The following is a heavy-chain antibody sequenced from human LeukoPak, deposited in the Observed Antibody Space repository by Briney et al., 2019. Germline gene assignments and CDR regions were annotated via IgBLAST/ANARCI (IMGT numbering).Heavy chain of an antibody. Sequence: ASVKVSCKASGYTFTGYYMHWVRQAPGQGLEWMGWINPNSGGTNYAQKFQGRVTMTRDTSISTAYMELSRLRSDDTAVYYCARDAAAGTNWLDPWGQGTLVTVSS. CDR1: GYTFTGYY. CDR2: INPNSGGT. D-gene: IGHD6-13*01. CDR3: ARDAAAGTNWLDP. V-gene: IGHV1-2*02. J-gene: IGHJ5*02.